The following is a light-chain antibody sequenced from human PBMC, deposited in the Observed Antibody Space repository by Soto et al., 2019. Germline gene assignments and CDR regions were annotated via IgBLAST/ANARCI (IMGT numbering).Light chain of an antibody. CDR1: SSDLGNYNY. CDR3: SSYTSSGTLV. Sequence: QSALTQPASVSGSPGQSITVSCTGTSSDLGNYNYVSWYQHHPGKAPKLMVYEVSNRPSGVSNRFSGSKSGNTASLTISGLQVEDEAEYYYSSYTSSGTLVFGAGTKLTVL. V-gene: IGLV2-14*01. J-gene: IGLJ3*02. CDR2: EVS.